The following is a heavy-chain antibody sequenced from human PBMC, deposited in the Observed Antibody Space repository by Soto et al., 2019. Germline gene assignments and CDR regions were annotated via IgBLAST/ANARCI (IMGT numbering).Heavy chain of an antibody. CDR2: VYYTGAT. CDR3: ATSGVLTNSASGLDS. V-gene: IGHV4-61*08. CDR1: GVSVGSGGYY. J-gene: IGHJ5*01. Sequence: PSETLSLTCGVSGVSVGSGGYYWIWIRQPPGKGLEYIGYVYYTGATRYNPSLQSRVTISVDRSKNQFSLTLTSVTAADTAVYYCATSGVLTNSASGLDSWGLGKLVTVSS. D-gene: IGHD2-8*01.